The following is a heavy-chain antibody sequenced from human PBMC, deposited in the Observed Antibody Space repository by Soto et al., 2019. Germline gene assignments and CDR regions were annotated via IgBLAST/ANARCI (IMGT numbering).Heavy chain of an antibody. CDR1: GGSISSSSYY. CDR2: IYYSGST. V-gene: IGHV4-39*01. Sequence: KASETLSLTCTVSGGSISSSSYYWGWIRQPPGKGLEWIGSIYYSGSTYYNPSLKSRVTISVDTSKNQFSLKLSSVTAADTAVYYCARQGRPPPYYYYYGMDVWGQGTTVTVSS. J-gene: IGHJ6*02. CDR3: ARQGRPPPYYYYYGMDV.